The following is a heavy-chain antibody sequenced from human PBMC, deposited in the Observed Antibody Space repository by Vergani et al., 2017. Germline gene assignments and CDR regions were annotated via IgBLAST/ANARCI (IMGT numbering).Heavy chain of an antibody. J-gene: IGHJ4*02. CDR2: ISYDGNNK. CDR3: AKDRRAAIPSYFDY. Sequence: QVQLVESGGGVVQSGRSLRLSCAASGFTFSSYGMHWVRQAPGKGLEWVAVISYDGNNKYFADSVKGRFTISRDNSKNTLYLQMNSLRTEDTAVYYCAKDRRAAIPSYFDYWGQGTLVTVSS. V-gene: IGHV3-30*18. D-gene: IGHD2-2*01. CDR1: GFTFSSYG.